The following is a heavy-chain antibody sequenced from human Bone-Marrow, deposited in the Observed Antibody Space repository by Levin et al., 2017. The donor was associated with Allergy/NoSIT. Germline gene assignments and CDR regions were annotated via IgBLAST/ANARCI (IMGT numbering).Heavy chain of an antibody. J-gene: IGHJ3*01. CDR3: ARGYKWRPTVGGFDL. Sequence: SQTLSLTCAVYGGSSSIYYWNWIRQPPGKGLEWIGEINHSGSTNYIPSLKSRVTISVDTSKKQFSLKLTSVTAADTAVYFCARGYKWRPTVGGFDLWGQGTVVTVSS. D-gene: IGHD1-1*01. V-gene: IGHV4-34*01. CDR1: GGSSSIYY. CDR2: INHSGST.